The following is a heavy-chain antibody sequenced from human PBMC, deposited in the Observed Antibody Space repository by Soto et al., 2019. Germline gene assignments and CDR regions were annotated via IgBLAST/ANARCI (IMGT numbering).Heavy chain of an antibody. J-gene: IGHJ4*02. CDR2: IYSSGGT. D-gene: IGHD2-15*01. CDR1: GLIVSSNY. V-gene: IGHV3-53*01. CDR3: ARGGVCSSGSCPLRGSFDY. Sequence: GGSLRLSCAASGLIVSSNYMSWVRQAPGKGLEWVSIIYSSGGTYYADSVEGRFTISRDNSMNTLYLQMNSLRAEDTAVYYCARGGVCSSGSCPLRGSFDYWGQGTLVTVSS.